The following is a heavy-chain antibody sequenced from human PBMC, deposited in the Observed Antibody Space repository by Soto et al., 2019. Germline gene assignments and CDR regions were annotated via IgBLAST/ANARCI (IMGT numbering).Heavy chain of an antibody. Sequence: SETLSLTCAVSGGSISSGGYSWSWIRQPPGKGLEWIGYIYSSGSTNYNPSLQNRVTISIDTSKNQFSLKVNSVTAADTALYYCARDHPHSYGVYYFDYWGQGTPVTVSS. CDR2: IYSSGST. V-gene: IGHV4-61*08. CDR1: GGSISSGGYS. CDR3: ARDHPHSYGVYYFDY. J-gene: IGHJ4*02. D-gene: IGHD5-18*01.